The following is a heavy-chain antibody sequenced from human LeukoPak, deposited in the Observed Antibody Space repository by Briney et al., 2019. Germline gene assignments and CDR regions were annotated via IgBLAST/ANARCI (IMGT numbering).Heavy chain of an antibody. Sequence: SETLSLTCAVYGGSFSGYYWSWIRQPPGKGLEWIGEINHSGSTNYNPSLKSRVTISVDTSKNQFSLKLTSVTAADTAVYYCARGDYYDGGGRNWFDPWGQGTLVTVSS. D-gene: IGHD3-16*01. CDR3: ARGDYYDGGGRNWFDP. CDR2: INHSGST. CDR1: GGSFSGYY. J-gene: IGHJ5*02. V-gene: IGHV4-34*01.